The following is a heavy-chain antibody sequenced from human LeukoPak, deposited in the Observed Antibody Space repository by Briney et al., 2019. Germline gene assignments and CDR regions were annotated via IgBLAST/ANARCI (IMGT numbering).Heavy chain of an antibody. V-gene: IGHV3-30*02. Sequence: GGSLRLSCAASGFAFNIFGMHWVRQAPGKGLEWVALIRSDGSDKYYADSVKGRFTISRDNSKNTVFLQMNSLRAEDTAVYYCAKDIAAAGGPCAYWGRGTLVTVSS. CDR3: AKDIAAAGGPCAY. D-gene: IGHD6-13*01. CDR1: GFAFNIFG. J-gene: IGHJ4*02. CDR2: IRSDGSDK.